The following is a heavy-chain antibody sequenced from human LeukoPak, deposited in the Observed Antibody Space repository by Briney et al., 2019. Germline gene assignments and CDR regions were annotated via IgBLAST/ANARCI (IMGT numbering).Heavy chain of an antibody. J-gene: IGHJ5*02. CDR3: ARRGYTYAYDL. D-gene: IGHD5-18*01. CDR2: ISSNGGST. V-gene: IGHV3-64*01. CDR1: GFTFSTYA. Sequence: GGSLRLSCAASGFTFSTYAMLWVRQAPGKGLEYVSAISSNGGSTYYANSVRGRFTISRDNSKNTLYLQMGSLGVEDMAVYYCARRGYTYAYDLWGQGTLVTVSS.